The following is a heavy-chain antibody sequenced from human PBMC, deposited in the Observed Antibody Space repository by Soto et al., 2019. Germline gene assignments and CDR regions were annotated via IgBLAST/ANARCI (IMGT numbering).Heavy chain of an antibody. CDR3: ARTGYCSGGSCYSFDY. V-gene: IGHV4-61*08. CDR1: GGSISSGGYS. D-gene: IGHD2-15*01. CDR2: IYYSGST. Sequence: SETLSLTCAVSGGSISSGGYSWSWIRQPPGKGLEWIGYIYYSGSTNYNPSLKSRVTISVDTSKNQFSLKLSSVTAADTAVYYCARTGYCSGGSCYSFDYWGQGTLVTVSS. J-gene: IGHJ4*02.